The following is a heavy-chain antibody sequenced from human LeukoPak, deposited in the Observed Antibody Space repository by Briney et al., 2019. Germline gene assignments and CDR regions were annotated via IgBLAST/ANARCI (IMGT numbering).Heavy chain of an antibody. CDR1: GGTFSSYA. Sequence: ASVKVSCKASGGTFSSYAISWVRQAPGQGLEWMGGIIPIFGTANYAQKVQGRVTITTDKSTRTAYMELRSLRSEDTAVYYCARSSSDFAPETRHFDYWGQGTLVTVSS. D-gene: IGHD1-14*01. V-gene: IGHV1-69*05. J-gene: IGHJ4*02. CDR2: IIPIFGTA. CDR3: ARSSSDFAPETRHFDY.